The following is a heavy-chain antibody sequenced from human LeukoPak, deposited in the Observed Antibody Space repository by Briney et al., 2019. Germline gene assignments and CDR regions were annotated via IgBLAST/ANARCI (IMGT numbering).Heavy chain of an antibody. CDR1: GGSFSGYY. CDR3: AREPPRDYSNYFYFDY. CDR2: INHSGST. Sequence: SETLSLTCAVYGGSFSGYYWSWIRQPPGKGLEWIGEINHSGSTNYNPSLKSRVTISVDTSKNQFSLKLSSVTAADTAVYYCAREPPRDYSNYFYFDYWGQGTLVTVSS. D-gene: IGHD4-11*01. V-gene: IGHV4-34*01. J-gene: IGHJ4*02.